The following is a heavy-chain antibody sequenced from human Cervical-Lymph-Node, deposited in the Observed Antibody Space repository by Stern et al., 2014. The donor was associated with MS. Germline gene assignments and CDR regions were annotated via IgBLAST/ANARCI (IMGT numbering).Heavy chain of an antibody. J-gene: IGHJ4*02. CDR2: ISTYNDNT. CDR3: ARRSNDYGDFKPFNYFDY. Sequence: QVQLVQSGAEVKKPGASVKVSCKASGYTFTSYGISWVRQAPGHGLEWMGWISTYNDNTNYAQKLQDRVTMTTDTSTSTAYMELRSLRSDDTAVYYCARRSNDYGDFKPFNYFDYWGQGTLVTVSS. V-gene: IGHV1-18*01. CDR1: GYTFTSYG. D-gene: IGHD4-17*01.